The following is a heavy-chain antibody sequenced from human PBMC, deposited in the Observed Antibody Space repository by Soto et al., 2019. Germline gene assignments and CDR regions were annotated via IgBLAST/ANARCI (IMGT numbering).Heavy chain of an antibody. D-gene: IGHD1-7*01. CDR1: GLTFSDHY. J-gene: IGHJ4*02. CDR3: VRAARSGTTHFDY. Sequence: EVQLVESGGVLVQPGGSLRLSCVASGLTFSDHYMDWVRQAPGKGLEWVGRSRNKAKSYTTDYAASVKGRFTISRDDSKSSVDLQMYSLETEDTAVYYCVRAARSGTTHFDYWGQGTLVTVSS. V-gene: IGHV3-72*01. CDR2: SRNKAKSYTT.